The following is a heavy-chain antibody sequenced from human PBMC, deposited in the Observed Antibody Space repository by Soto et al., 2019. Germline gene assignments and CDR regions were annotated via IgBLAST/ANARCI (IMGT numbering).Heavy chain of an antibody. D-gene: IGHD1-26*01. CDR3: AKNQGVELVPLATVDWFDP. CDR2: ISGSGFKK. V-gene: IGHV3-23*01. J-gene: IGHJ5*02. CDR1: GFIFENFG. Sequence: GGSLRLPCAASGFIFENFGMSWVRQAPGKGLEWISSISGSGFKKYYADSVKGRFTISRDNSKSTVYLELNNLSAEDTAVYHCAKNQGVELVPLATVDWFDPWGQGSVVTVSS.